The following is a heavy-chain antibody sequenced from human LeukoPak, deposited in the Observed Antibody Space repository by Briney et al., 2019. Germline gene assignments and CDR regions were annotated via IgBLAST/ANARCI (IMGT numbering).Heavy chain of an antibody. Sequence: PSETLSLTCIVSGGSISSGGYYWSWIRQHPGKGLEWIGYIYYSGSTYYNPSLKSRVTISVDTSKNQFSLKLSSVTAADTAVYYCARVVYDSSDYLFDYWGQGTLVTVSS. D-gene: IGHD3-22*01. CDR1: GGSISSGGYY. V-gene: IGHV4-31*03. CDR2: IYYSGST. CDR3: ARVVYDSSDYLFDY. J-gene: IGHJ4*02.